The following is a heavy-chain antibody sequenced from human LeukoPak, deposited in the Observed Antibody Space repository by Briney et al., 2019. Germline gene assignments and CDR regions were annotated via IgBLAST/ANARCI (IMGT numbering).Heavy chain of an antibody. J-gene: IGHJ4*02. CDR3: ARTEYCSGSNCYSLDY. D-gene: IGHD2-15*01. CDR2: IYSGGST. Sequence: GGSLRLSCAASGFTVSSNYMSWDRQAPGKGLEWVSAIYSGGSTYYTDSVKGRFTISRDNSKNTLYLQMNSLRAEDTAVYYCARTEYCSGSNCYSLDYWGQGTLVTVSS. V-gene: IGHV3-66*02. CDR1: GFTVSSNY.